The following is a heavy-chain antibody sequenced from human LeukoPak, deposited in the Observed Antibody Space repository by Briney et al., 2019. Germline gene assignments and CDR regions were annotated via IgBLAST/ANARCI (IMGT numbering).Heavy chain of an antibody. CDR3: ARGSPGPTGYYFDY. CDR2: IGTAGDT. J-gene: IGHJ4*02. Sequence: PGGSLRLSCAASGFTFSSYDMHWVRQATGKGLEWVSAIGTAGDTYYPGSVKGRFTISRENAKNSLYLQMNSLRAGDTAVYYCARGSPGPTGYYFDYWGQGTLVTASS. CDR1: GFTFSSYD. V-gene: IGHV3-13*01.